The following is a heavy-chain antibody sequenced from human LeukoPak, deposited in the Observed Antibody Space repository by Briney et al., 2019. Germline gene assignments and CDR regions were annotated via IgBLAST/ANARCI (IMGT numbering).Heavy chain of an antibody. CDR3: ARDFSGYDDY. CDR1: GYTFSRYW. D-gene: IGHD3-22*01. J-gene: IGHJ4*02. CDR2: INTDGTIT. V-gene: IGHV3-74*01. Sequence: GGSLRLSRAASGYTFSRYWIHRVRQAPGKGLVWVSRINTDGTITTYADSVKGRFTISRDNAQNILYLQMNSLRVEDTAVYYCARDFSGYDDYGGQGTLVTVSS.